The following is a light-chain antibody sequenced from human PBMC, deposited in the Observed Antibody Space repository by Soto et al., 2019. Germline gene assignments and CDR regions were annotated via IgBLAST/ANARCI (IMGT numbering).Light chain of an antibody. CDR3: QQANSFPIT. V-gene: IGKV1-12*01. CDR1: QDILSW. J-gene: IGKJ3*01. CDR2: ASS. Sequence: DIQMTQSPSSVSASVGDRVTITCRASQDILSWLAWYQQKPGEAPRLLIYASSNLQSGVPSRFSGSRSGTDFTLTIISLQPEDFATYYCQQANSFPITFGPGTRLDIK.